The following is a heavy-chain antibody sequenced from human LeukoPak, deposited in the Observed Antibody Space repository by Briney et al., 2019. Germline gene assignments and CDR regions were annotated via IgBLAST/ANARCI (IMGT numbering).Heavy chain of an antibody. D-gene: IGHD2-21*02. CDR3: ARMTAQNWFDP. CDR2: IYSSGST. CDR1: GDSISNYY. Sequence: PLETLSLTCTVSGDSISNYYWSWIRQPAGKGLEWIGRIYSSGSTNYNPSLKSRVTMSVDTSKNQFSLKLSSVTAADTAVYYCARMTAQNWFDPWGQGTLVTVSS. J-gene: IGHJ5*02. V-gene: IGHV4-4*07.